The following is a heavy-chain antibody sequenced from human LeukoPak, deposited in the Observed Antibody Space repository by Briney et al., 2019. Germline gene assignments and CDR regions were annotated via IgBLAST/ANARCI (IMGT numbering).Heavy chain of an antibody. CDR1: GGSISSGDYY. CDR2: IYYSGST. J-gene: IGHJ5*02. Sequence: SQTLSLTCTVSGGSISSGDYYWSWIRQPPGKGLEWIGYIYYSGSTYYNPSLKSRVTISVDTSKNQFSLKLSSVTAADTAVYYCARVRFLEPGVDPWGQGTLVTVSS. V-gene: IGHV4-30-4*08. CDR3: ARVRFLEPGVDP. D-gene: IGHD3-3*01.